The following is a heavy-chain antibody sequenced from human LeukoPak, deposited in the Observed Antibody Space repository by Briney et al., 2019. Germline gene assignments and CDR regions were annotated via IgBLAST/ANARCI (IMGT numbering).Heavy chain of an antibody. CDR2: IKQDGSEK. J-gene: IGHJ4*02. V-gene: IGHV3-7*01. D-gene: IGHD3-16*02. Sequence: QPGGSLRLSCAASGFTFSSYWMSWVRQAPGKGLEWVANIKQDGSEKYYVDSVKGRFTISRDNAKNSLYLQMNSLRAEDTAVYYCARGIQKYVWGSYRPFDYWGQGTLVTVSS. CDR3: ARGIQKYVWGSYRPFDY. CDR1: GFTFSSYW.